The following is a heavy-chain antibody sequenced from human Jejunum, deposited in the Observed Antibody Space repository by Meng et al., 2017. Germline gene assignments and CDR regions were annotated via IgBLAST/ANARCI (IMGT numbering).Heavy chain of an antibody. V-gene: IGHV4-39*07. CDR2: IFYSGTT. CDR3: ARDTAGFGP. Sequence: LQLPGSGPGPGNPSGTLSLTLTVSGGSISTAGYYWGWIRQSPGKGLEWIGSIFYSGTTYYNPSLKSRVTISIDTSKNQFSLKMNSVTAADTAVYYCARDTAGFGPWGQGTLVTVSS. D-gene: IGHD6-13*01. J-gene: IGHJ5*02. CDR1: GGSISTAGYY.